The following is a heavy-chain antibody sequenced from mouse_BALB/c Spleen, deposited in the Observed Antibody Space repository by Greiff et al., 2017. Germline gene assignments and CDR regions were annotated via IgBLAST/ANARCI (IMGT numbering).Heavy chain of an antibody. CDR2: ISYSGST. Sequence: EVQLQQSGPGLVKPSKSLSPTCTVTGYPITSDYAWNWIRQFPGNKLEWMGYISYSGSTSYNPSLKSRISITRDTSKNQFFLQLNSVTTEDTATYYCARSLLYGSSYDYAMDYWGQGTSVTVSS. CDR3: ARSLLYGSSYDYAMDY. V-gene: IGHV3-2*02. D-gene: IGHD1-1*01. CDR1: GYPITSDYA. J-gene: IGHJ4*01.